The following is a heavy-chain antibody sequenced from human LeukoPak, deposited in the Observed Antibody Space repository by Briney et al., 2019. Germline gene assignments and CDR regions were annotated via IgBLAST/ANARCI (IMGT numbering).Heavy chain of an antibody. V-gene: IGHV3-21*01. J-gene: IGHJ4*02. CDR3: ARAGSPLRYFDWLPLPFDY. D-gene: IGHD3-9*01. CDR2: ISSSSYI. Sequence: GGSLRLSCAASGFTFSSYSMNWVRQAPGKGLEWVSSISSSSYIYYADSVKGRFTISRDNAKNSLYLQMNSLRAEDTAVYYCARAGSPLRYFDWLPLPFDYWGQGSLVTVSS. CDR1: GFTFSSYS.